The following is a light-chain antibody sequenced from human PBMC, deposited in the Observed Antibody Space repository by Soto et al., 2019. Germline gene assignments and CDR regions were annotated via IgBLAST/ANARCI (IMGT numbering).Light chain of an antibody. V-gene: IGKV1-5*03. CDR3: QQYSNLWT. Sequence: DIQMTQSPSTLSASVGDRVTITCRASQSISSWLAWYQQKPGKAPKVLIYKASTLESGVPSRFSGSGSGTEFTLTISSLQPDDFATYYCQQYSNLWTFGQGTKVEIK. J-gene: IGKJ1*01. CDR2: KAS. CDR1: QSISSW.